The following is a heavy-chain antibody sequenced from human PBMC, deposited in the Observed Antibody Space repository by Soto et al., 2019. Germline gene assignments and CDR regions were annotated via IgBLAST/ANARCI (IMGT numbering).Heavy chain of an antibody. J-gene: IGHJ6*02. V-gene: IGHV1-18*01. D-gene: IGHD3-16*01. CDR3: AMVDVYVTPSPQDV. CDR2: INTYNGNT. Sequence: QVQLVQSGAEVKNPGASVKVSCKASGYTFTRYGIGWARQAPGKGLGWMGWINTYNGNTNYAQNVQGRVTLTTDTSTSTAYMELRSVRSNDTAIYYCAMVDVYVTPSPQDVWGQGTTVIVSS. CDR1: GYTFTRYG.